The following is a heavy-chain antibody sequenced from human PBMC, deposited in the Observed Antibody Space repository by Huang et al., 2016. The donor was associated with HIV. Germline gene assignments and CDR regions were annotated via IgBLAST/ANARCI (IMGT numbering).Heavy chain of an antibody. CDR3: AREGQTWYGKPIAAFEI. J-gene: IGHJ3*02. CDR2: IVPLCSVT. D-gene: IGHD6-13*01. Sequence: VQLVQSGAEVKRPGTSVKIYCKAFGGSFNSLAFNWGRQDPGQGLQYMGGIVPLCSVTNYAGKFRGRLTISADKSTSTVFMELRGLTSEDTAVLFCAREGQTWYGKPIAAFEIWGQGTTVIVSP. CDR1: GGSFNSLA. V-gene: IGHV1-69*10.